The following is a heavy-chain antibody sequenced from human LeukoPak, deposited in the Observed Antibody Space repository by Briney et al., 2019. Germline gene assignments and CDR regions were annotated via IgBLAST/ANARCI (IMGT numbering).Heavy chain of an antibody. CDR1: GYTFTSYG. CDR3: AIPNPKWELLIGAGPFRN. D-gene: IGHD1-26*01. Sequence: ASVKVSCKASGYTFTSYGSSWVRQAPGQGLEWMGWISAYNGNTNYAQKLQGRVTMTTDTSTNTAYMELRSLRSDDTAVYYCAIPNPKWELLIGAGPFRNWGQGTLVTVSS. CDR2: ISAYNGNT. J-gene: IGHJ4*02. V-gene: IGHV1-18*01.